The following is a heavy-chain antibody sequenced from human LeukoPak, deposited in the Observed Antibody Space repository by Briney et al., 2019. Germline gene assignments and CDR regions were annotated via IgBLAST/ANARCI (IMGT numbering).Heavy chain of an antibody. CDR3: ARGLRWYYFDY. Sequence: PSETLSLTCTVSGGSISSYYWSWIRQPPGKGLEWIGYIYYSGSTNYNPSLKSRVTISVDTSKNQFSLKLSSVTAADTAVYYCARGLRWYYFDYWGQGTLVTVSS. D-gene: IGHD4-23*01. V-gene: IGHV4-59*01. J-gene: IGHJ4*02. CDR2: IYYSGST. CDR1: GGSISSYY.